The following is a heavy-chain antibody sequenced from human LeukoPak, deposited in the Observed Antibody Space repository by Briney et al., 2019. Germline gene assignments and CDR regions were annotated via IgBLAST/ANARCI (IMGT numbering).Heavy chain of an antibody. CDR1: GFTFSSYA. D-gene: IGHD6-13*01. CDR3: ARVTRAAGTRNYYYMDV. J-gene: IGHJ6*03. V-gene: IGHV3-30*04. CDR2: ISYDGSNK. Sequence: GGSLRLSCAASGFTFSSYAMHWVRQAPGKGLEWVAVISYDGSNKYYADSVKGRFTISRDNAKNTLYLQMNSLRAEDTAVYYCARVTRAAGTRNYYYMDVWGKGTTVTVSS.